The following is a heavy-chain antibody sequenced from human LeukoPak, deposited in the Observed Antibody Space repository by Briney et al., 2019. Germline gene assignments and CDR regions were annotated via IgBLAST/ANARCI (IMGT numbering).Heavy chain of an antibody. D-gene: IGHD4-17*01. V-gene: IGHV3-30*18. CDR1: GFTISSYD. CDR3: AKDRNGAATGTTVTAYYYGMDV. CDR2: ISYDGSNK. J-gene: IGHJ6*02. Sequence: PGGSLRLSCAASGFTISSYDMSWVRQAPGKGLEWVAVISYDGSNKYYADSVKGRFTISRDNSKNTLYLQMNSLRAEDTAVYYCAKDRNGAATGTTVTAYYYGMDVWGQGTTVTVSS.